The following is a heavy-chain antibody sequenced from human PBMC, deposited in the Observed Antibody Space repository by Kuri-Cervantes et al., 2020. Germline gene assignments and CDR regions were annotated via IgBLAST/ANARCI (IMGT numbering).Heavy chain of an antibody. Sequence: GGSLRLSCAASGFTFSSYWMSWVRQAPGKGLEWVANIKQDGSEKNYVDSVTGRFTISRDNAKNSLYLQIESLTAEDTAVYYCARATSSSSGFGYFDYWGQGTLVTVSS. D-gene: IGHD6-6*01. J-gene: IGHJ4*02. CDR3: ARATSSSSGFGYFDY. CDR1: GFTFSSYW. CDR2: IKQDGSEK. V-gene: IGHV3-7*04.